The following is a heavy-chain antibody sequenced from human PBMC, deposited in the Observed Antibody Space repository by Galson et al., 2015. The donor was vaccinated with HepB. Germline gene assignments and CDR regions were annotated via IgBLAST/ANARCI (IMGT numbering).Heavy chain of an antibody. V-gene: IGHV3-30*03. J-gene: IGHJ4*02. Sequence: SLRLSCAASGFTFSNYGMHWVRQAPGKGLEWVALISYDGSYKYYEDSVEGRFTISRDQIENTLYLQIDSLRPEDTAVYYCASAKVGTTYFDYWGQGTLVTVSS. CDR2: ISYDGSYK. CDR1: GFTFSNYG. CDR3: ASAKVGTTYFDY. D-gene: IGHD1-26*01.